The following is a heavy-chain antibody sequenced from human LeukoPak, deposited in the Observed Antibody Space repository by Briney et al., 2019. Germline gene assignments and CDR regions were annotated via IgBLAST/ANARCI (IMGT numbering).Heavy chain of an antibody. J-gene: IGHJ4*02. CDR1: GFTFSNAW. V-gene: IGHV3-66*01. CDR2: IYSGGST. Sequence: GGPLRLSCAASGFTFSNAWMSWVRQAPGKGPEWVSVIYSGGSTYYADSVKGRFTISRDNSKNTLYLQMNSLRAEDTAVYHCARVDSRTAQFDYWDQGTLVTVSS. D-gene: IGHD6-13*01. CDR3: ARVDSRTAQFDY.